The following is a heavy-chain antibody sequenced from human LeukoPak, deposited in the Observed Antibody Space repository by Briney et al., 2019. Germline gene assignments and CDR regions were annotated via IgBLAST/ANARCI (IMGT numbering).Heavy chain of an antibody. CDR2: INPSGGST. V-gene: IGHV1-46*01. CDR3: ARVSMATTLYAFHYFDY. Sequence: ASVTVSCKASGYTFTSYYMHWVRQAPGQGLEWMGIINPSGGSTSYAQKFQGRVTMTRDTSTSTVYMELSSLRSEDTAVYYCARVSMATTLYAFHYFDYWGQGTLVTVSS. CDR1: GYTFTSYY. D-gene: IGHD5-24*01. J-gene: IGHJ4*02.